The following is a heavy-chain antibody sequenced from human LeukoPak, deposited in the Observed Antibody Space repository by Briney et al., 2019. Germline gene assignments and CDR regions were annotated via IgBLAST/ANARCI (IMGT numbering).Heavy chain of an antibody. D-gene: IGHD1-1*01. J-gene: IGHJ4*02. CDR1: GFTFTSYN. V-gene: IGHV3-48*01. CDR3: ASDVICGTNF. CDR2: IDSSAGSI. Sequence: GGSLRFPCVASGFTFTSYNMHWVRQTPGKGLEWVSYIDSSAGSIDYAASVKGRFTISRDNAKNSLYLQMNSLRAEDTAVYYCASDVICGTNFWGQGTLVTVSS.